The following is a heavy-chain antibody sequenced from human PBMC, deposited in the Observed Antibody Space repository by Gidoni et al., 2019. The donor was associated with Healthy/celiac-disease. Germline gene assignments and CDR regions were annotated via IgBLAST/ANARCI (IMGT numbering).Heavy chain of an antibody. CDR2: IYSGGST. V-gene: IGHV3-53*04. Sequence: EVQLVESGGGWVQLGGSLRLSCEAYGCTVGSNYMSWVRQAPGKGLEWVSVIYSGGSTYYADSVKGRFTISRHNSKNTLYLQMNSLRAEDTAVYYCARGQKGGSGSYYHYYYYGMDVWGQGTTVTVSS. CDR3: ARGQKGGSGSYYHYYYYGMDV. D-gene: IGHD3-10*01. CDR1: GCTVGSNY. J-gene: IGHJ6*02.